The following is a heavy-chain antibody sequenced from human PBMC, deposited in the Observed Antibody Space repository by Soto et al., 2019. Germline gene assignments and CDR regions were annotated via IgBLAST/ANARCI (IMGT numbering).Heavy chain of an antibody. CDR3: ARVFTYYFD. CDR2: INHSGST. Sequence: LSLTCAVYGGSFSGYYWSWIRQPPGKGLEWIGEINHSGSTNYNPSLKSRVTISVDTSKNQFSLKLSSVTTADTAVYYCARVFTYYFDWGQGTMVTVSS. J-gene: IGHJ3*01. V-gene: IGHV4-34*09. CDR1: GGSFSGYY. D-gene: IGHD3-16*01.